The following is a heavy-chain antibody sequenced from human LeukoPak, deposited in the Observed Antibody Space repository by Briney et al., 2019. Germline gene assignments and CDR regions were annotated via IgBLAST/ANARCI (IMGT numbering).Heavy chain of an antibody. Sequence: GGSLRLSCAASGFTFSSYSMTWVRQAPGKGLEWVSYISSSSSTIYYADSVKGRFTISRDNAKNSLYLQMNSLRAEDTAVYYCARERASATYYDFWSGYQDNWFDPWGQGTLVTVSS. CDR1: GFTFSSYS. CDR3: ARERASATYYDFWSGYQDNWFDP. D-gene: IGHD3-3*01. CDR2: ISSSSSTI. V-gene: IGHV3-48*01. J-gene: IGHJ5*02.